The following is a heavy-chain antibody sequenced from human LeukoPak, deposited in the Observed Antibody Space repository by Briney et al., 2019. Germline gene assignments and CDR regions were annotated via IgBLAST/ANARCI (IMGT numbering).Heavy chain of an antibody. D-gene: IGHD3-3*01. J-gene: IGHJ6*02. CDR1: GYTFTSYD. CDR2: MNPNSGNT. V-gene: IGHV1-8*01. Sequence: GASVKVSCKASGYTFTSYDINWVRQATGQGLEWMGWMNPNSGNTGYAQKFQGRVTMTRNTSISTAYMELSSLRSEDTAVYYCARGLEDFWSGYYFRQHGMDVWGQGTTVTVSS. CDR3: ARGLEDFWSGYYFRQHGMDV.